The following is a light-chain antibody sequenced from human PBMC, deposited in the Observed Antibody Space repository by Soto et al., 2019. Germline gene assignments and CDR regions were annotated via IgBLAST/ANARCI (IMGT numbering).Light chain of an antibody. J-gene: IGKJ4*01. CDR3: QQSSKWPLS. CDR2: DAS. V-gene: IGKV3-11*01. Sequence: EIVLTQSPATLSLSPGTRATLSCRASQSIGNYLAWYQQKPGQPPRLLIYDASNRATGIPARLSGSGFGTDFTLTIDSLEPEDFGVYYCQQSSKWPLSLGGGTKVDIK. CDR1: QSIGNY.